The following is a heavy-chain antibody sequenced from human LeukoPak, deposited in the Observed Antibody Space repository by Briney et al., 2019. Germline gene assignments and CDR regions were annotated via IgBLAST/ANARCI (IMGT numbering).Heavy chain of an antibody. CDR2: ISGSGGST. CDR1: GFTFSSYA. Sequence: GGSLRLSCAASGFTFSSYAMSWVRQAPGKGLEWASAISGSGGSTYYADSVEGRFTISRDNSKNTLYLQMNGLRAEDTAVYYCAKDPFGGWDYWGQGTLVTVSS. CDR3: AKDPFGGWDY. J-gene: IGHJ4*02. D-gene: IGHD3-16*01. V-gene: IGHV3-23*01.